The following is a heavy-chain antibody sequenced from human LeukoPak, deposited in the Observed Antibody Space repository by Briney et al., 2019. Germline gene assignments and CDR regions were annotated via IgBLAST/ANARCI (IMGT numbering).Heavy chain of an antibody. Sequence: SVKVSCKASGGTFSSYAISWVRQAPGQGLEWMGGIIPIFGTANYAQKFQGRVTITADESTSTAYMELSSLRSEDTAVYYYAIVYERSAIFGVGPFDYWGQGTLVTVAS. CDR1: GGTFSSYA. J-gene: IGHJ4*02. D-gene: IGHD3-3*01. CDR3: AIVYERSAIFGVGPFDY. CDR2: IIPIFGTA. V-gene: IGHV1-69*13.